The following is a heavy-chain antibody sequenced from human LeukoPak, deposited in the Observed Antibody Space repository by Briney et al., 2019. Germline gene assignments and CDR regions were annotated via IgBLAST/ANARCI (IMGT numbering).Heavy chain of an antibody. CDR3: ARSKWLRSRGTFDY. CDR2: IRYDGSNK. D-gene: IGHD5-12*01. CDR1: GFTFSSYG. Sequence: GGSLRLSCAASGFTFSSYGMHWVRQAPGKGLEWVAFIRYDGSNKYYADSVKGRFTISRDNPKNLLFLQMNSLRAEDTAVYYCARSKWLRSRGTFDYWGQGTLVTVS. V-gene: IGHV3-30*02. J-gene: IGHJ4*02.